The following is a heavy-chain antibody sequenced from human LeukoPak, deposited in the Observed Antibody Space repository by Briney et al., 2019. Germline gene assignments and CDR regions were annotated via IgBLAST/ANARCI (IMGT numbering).Heavy chain of an antibody. Sequence: SETLSLTCTVSGYSISSSYYWGWIRQPPGKGLEWIGSIYYSGSTYYNPSLKSRVTISVDTSKNQFSLKLSSVTAADTAVYYCATLDYYDSSGYYYGAFDIWGQGTMVTVSS. D-gene: IGHD3-22*01. CDR3: ATLDYYDSSGYYYGAFDI. CDR1: GYSISSSYY. CDR2: IYYSGST. V-gene: IGHV4-38-2*02. J-gene: IGHJ3*02.